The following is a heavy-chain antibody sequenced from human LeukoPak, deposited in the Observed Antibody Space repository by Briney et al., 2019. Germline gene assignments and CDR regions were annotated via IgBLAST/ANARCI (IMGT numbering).Heavy chain of an antibody. CDR2: ISWNSGSI. V-gene: IGHV3-9*01. CDR1: GFTFDDYA. J-gene: IGHJ4*01. Sequence: GRSLRLSCAASGFTFDDYAMHWVRQAPGKGLEWVSGISWNSGSISYADSVKGRFTISRDNAKNSLYLQMNSLRAEDTALYYSAKDKSGISRRYRDYWGHGTLVTVSS. D-gene: IGHD6-13*01. CDR3: AKDKSGISRRYRDY.